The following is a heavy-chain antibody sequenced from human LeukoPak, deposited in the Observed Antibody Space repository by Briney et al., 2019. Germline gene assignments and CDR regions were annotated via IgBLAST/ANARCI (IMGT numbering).Heavy chain of an antibody. V-gene: IGHV1-69*06. CDR1: GGTFSSYA. CDR2: IIPIFGTA. CDR3: ARDGRGDYVLSDYFDY. J-gene: IGHJ4*02. D-gene: IGHD4-17*01. Sequence: SVKVSCKASGGTFSSYAISWVRQAPGQGLEWMGGIIPIFGTANYAQKFQGRVTITADKSTSTAYLELSSLRSEDTAMYYCARDGRGDYVLSDYFDYWGQGTLVTVSS.